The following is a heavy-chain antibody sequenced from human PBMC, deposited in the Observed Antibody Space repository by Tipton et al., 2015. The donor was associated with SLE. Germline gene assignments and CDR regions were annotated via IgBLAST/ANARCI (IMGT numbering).Heavy chain of an antibody. CDR2: INHSGST. J-gene: IGHJ4*02. CDR1: GGSISSSSYY. Sequence: TLSLTCTVSGGSISSSSYYWGWIRQPPGKGLEWIGSINHSGSTNYNPSLKSRVTISVDTSKNQFSLKLSSVTAADTAVYYCARGAGAGYSSSWYTFDYWGQGTLVTVSS. CDR3: ARGAGAGYSSSWYTFDY. V-gene: IGHV4-39*07. D-gene: IGHD6-13*01.